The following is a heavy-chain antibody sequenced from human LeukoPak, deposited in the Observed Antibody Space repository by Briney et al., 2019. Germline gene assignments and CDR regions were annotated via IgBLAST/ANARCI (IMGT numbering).Heavy chain of an antibody. Sequence: PGGSLRLSCAASGFTFSSNSMNWVRQAPGKGLEWVANIKQDGSEKYYVDSVKGRFTISRDNAKNSLYLQMNSLRAEDTAVYYCARQGGELKVSAFDIWGQGTMVTVSS. V-gene: IGHV3-7*01. J-gene: IGHJ3*02. CDR3: ARQGGELKVSAFDI. CDR2: IKQDGSEK. CDR1: GFTFSSNS. D-gene: IGHD1-26*01.